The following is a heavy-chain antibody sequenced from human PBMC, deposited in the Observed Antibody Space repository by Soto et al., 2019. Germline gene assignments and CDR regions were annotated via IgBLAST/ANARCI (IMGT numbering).Heavy chain of an antibody. V-gene: IGHV2-5*01. CDR1: GISLSTSGVG. Sequence: QITLKESGPPLVKPTQTLTLTCTFSGISLSTSGVGVGWIRQPPGKALEWLAIIYWNDDKHYSPSLKSRLTXTXXTSKHQVVLTMTNMDPVDTATYYCAHRRVGKGHDYWGQGTLVTVSS. CDR3: AHRRVGKGHDY. D-gene: IGHD3-10*01. CDR2: IYWNDDK. J-gene: IGHJ4*02.